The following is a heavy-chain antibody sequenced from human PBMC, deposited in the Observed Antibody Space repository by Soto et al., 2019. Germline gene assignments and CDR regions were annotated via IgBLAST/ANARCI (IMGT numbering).Heavy chain of an antibody. D-gene: IGHD6-6*01. J-gene: IGHJ6*02. CDR3: ARGHSSSYYYYGMDV. CDR1: GGSFSGYY. Sequence: SETLSLTCAVYGGSFSGYYWSWIRQPPGKGLEWIGEINHSGSTNYNPSLKSRVTISVDTSKNQFSLKLSSVTAADTAVYYCARGHSSSYYYYGMDVWGQGTTVTVSS. CDR2: INHSGST. V-gene: IGHV4-34*01.